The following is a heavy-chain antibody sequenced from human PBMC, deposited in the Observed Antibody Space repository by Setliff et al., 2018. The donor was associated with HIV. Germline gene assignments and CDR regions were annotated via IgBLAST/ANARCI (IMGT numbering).Heavy chain of an antibody. J-gene: IGHJ6*02. Sequence: RGESLKISCEASGYSFTSYWIGWVRQLPGKGLEWMGIIYPGDSDIRYSPSFQGQVAFSADTSISIAYLQWNSLKASDTAMYYCARCSGSYPCDGMDVWGQGTTVTVSS. CDR1: GYSFTSYW. CDR3: ARCSGSYPCDGMDV. CDR2: IYPGDSDI. D-gene: IGHD1-26*01. V-gene: IGHV5-51*01.